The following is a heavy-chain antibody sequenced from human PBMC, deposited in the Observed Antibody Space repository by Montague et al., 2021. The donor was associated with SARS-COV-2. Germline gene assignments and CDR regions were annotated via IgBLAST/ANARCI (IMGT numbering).Heavy chain of an antibody. CDR3: ARGLWFGELLSLYYYYGMDV. Sequence: CAISGDSVAVNEAAWNWDGQSPAIDLEMLVGTYYMSEWYNDYAVSVKSRITINPDTSKNQFSLQLNSVTPEDTAVYYCARGLWFGELLSLYYYYGMDVWGQGTTVNVSS. CDR2: TYYMSEWYN. V-gene: IGHV6-1*01. D-gene: IGHD3-10*01. J-gene: IGHJ6*02. CDR1: GDSVAVNEAA.